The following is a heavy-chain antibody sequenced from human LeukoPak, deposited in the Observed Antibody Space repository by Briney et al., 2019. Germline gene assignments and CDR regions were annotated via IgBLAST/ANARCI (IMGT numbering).Heavy chain of an antibody. D-gene: IGHD4-11*01. CDR1: GFTFSSYA. CDR3: AKSGLQGPVPYYFDY. V-gene: IGHV3-23*01. Sequence: GGSLRLSCAASGFTFSSYAMSWVRQAPGKGLEWVSAISGSGGSTYYADSVKGRFTISRDNSKNTLYLQMNSLRAEDAAVYYCAKSGLQGPVPYYFDYWGQEPWSPSPQ. J-gene: IGHJ4*01. CDR2: ISGSGGST.